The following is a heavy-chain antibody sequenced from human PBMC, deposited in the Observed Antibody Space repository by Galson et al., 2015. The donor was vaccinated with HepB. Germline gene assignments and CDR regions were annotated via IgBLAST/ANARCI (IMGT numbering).Heavy chain of an antibody. Sequence: SVKVSCKASGYTFTSYYTHWVRQAPGQGLEWMGIINPSTGITSYAQKFQGRVTMTRETSSSTVYMELSSLRSEETALYYCARSLGYCSDAGCSDNWFDPWGQGTLVTVSS. V-gene: IGHV1-46*01. CDR3: ARSLGYCSDAGCSDNWFDP. CDR1: GYTFTSYY. CDR2: INPSTGIT. J-gene: IGHJ5*02. D-gene: IGHD2-15*01.